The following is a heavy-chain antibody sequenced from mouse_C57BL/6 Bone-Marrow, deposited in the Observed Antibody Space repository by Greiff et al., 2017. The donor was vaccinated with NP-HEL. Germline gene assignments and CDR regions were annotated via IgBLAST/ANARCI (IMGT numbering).Heavy chain of an antibody. V-gene: IGHV1-4*01. J-gene: IGHJ2*01. CDR2: INPSSGYT. D-gene: IGHD1-1*01. CDR3: ATRYYGSSYYFDY. CDR1: GYTFTSYT. Sequence: VQLQQSGAELARPGASVKMSCKASGYTFTSYTMHWVKQRPGQGLEWIGYINPSSGYTKYNQKFKDKATLTADKSSSTAYMQLSSLPSEDSAVYYCATRYYGSSYYFDYWGQGTTLTVSS.